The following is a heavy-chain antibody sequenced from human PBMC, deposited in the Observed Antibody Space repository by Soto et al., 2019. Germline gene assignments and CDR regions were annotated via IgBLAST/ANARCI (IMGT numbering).Heavy chain of an antibody. CDR1: GFTFSRYV. J-gene: IGHJ4*02. V-gene: IGHV3-23*01. CDR2: INSNGDST. Sequence: EVQLLESGGGLVQPGGSLRLSCVASGFTFSRYVMSWVRQAPGKGLEWVSTINSNGDSTYYADSVKGRFTISRDNSKTSLYLQMNSLRAEDTAVYYCARVLDLDYCSRTSCLYYFDYWGQGALVTVSS. D-gene: IGHD2-2*01. CDR3: ARVLDLDYCSRTSCLYYFDY.